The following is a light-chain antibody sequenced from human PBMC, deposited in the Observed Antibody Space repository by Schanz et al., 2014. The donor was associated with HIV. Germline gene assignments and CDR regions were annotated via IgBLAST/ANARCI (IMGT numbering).Light chain of an antibody. CDR1: QSLVRSDGNTY. CDR3: MQATQFPPLT. J-gene: IGKJ4*01. Sequence: EIVLTQTPLSSPVTLGQPASISCRSSQSLVRSDGNTYLSWLHQRPGQPPRLLIYKISHRFSGVPDRFSGSGAGTDFTLKISRVEAEDVGVYYCMQATQFPPLTFGGGTKLEIK. V-gene: IGKV2-24*01. CDR2: KIS.